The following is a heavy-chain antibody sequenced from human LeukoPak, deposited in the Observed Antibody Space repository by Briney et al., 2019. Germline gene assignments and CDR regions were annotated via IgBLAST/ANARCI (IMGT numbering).Heavy chain of an antibody. CDR2: IYHSGST. Sequence: PSETLSLTCTVSGYSISSGYYWGWIRQPPGKGLEWIGSIYHSGSTYYNPSLKSRVTISVDTSKNQFSLKLSSVTAADTAVYYCARNSGYASFNWFDPWGQGTLVTVSS. V-gene: IGHV4-38-2*02. CDR1: GYSISSGYY. J-gene: IGHJ5*02. CDR3: ARNSGYASFNWFDP. D-gene: IGHD5-12*01.